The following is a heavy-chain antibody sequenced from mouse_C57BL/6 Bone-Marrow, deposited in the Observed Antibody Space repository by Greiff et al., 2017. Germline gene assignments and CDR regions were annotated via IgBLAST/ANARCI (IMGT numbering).Heavy chain of an antibody. CDR3: ARDPKYDSSSYWYFDD. D-gene: IGHD1-1*01. J-gene: IGHJ1*03. V-gene: IGHV5-4*01. CDR1: GFTFSSYA. Sequence: EVQLMESGGGLVKPGGSLQLSCAASGFTFSSYAMSWVRQTPGQGLEWVATISDCGRYTYYPDNVKGRFPLSRDNSKNKLYLQMSDLMYESTAMYYCARDPKYDSSSYWYFDDWGTGTTVTVSS. CDR2: ISDCGRYT.